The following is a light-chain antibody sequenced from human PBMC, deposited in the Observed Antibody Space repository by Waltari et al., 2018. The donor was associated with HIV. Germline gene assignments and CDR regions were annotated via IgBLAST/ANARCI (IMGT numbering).Light chain of an antibody. V-gene: IGKV1-12*01. CDR1: QTVNTW. CDR3: QQAASLPWT. J-gene: IGKJ1*01. Sequence: IQMAQSPSSVSASVGDRVTITCRANQTVNTWLTWYQQKPGTAPRLLIYATSNLQSGGPERFSGRGSGPNFTLTINSLQPEDFATYYCQQAASLPWTFGQGTKVEMK. CDR2: ATS.